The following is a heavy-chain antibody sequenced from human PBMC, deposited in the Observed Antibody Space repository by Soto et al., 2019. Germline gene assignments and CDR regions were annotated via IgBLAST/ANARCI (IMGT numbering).Heavy chain of an antibody. J-gene: IGHJ4*02. CDR2: FDPEDGET. V-gene: IGHV1-24*01. CDR1: GYTLTELS. Sequence: ASVKVSCKVSGYTLTELSMHWVRQAPGKGLEWMGGFDPEDGETIYAQKFQGRVTMTEDTSTDTAYMELSSLRSEDTAVYYCATKEQWLGAMGGWGQGTLVTVSS. CDR3: ATKEQWLGAMGG. D-gene: IGHD6-19*01.